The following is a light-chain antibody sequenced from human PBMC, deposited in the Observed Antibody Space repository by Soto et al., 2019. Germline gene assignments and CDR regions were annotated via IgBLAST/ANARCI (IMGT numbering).Light chain of an antibody. CDR1: QSVDAY. V-gene: IGKV3-11*01. J-gene: IGKJ1*01. CDR2: DAS. CDR3: QQRSNWAPT. Sequence: ELVLTQSPVTLSLSPGERATLSCRASQSVDAYLAWYQQRPGQAPRLLIFDASNRATGIPTRFSGSGSGTDFTLTISSLEPEDFAVYYCQQRSNWAPTFGQGTKVEIK.